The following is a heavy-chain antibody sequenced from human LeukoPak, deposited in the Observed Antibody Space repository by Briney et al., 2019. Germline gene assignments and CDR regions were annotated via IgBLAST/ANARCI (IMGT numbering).Heavy chain of an antibody. D-gene: IGHD6-6*01. CDR1: GFTFSSYS. CDR3: ARDVSSSPGHAFDI. V-gene: IGHV3-48*01. Sequence: GGSLRLSCAASGFTFSSYSMNWVRQAPGKGLEWVSYISSSSSTIYYADSVKGRFTISRDNAKNSLYLQMNSLRAEDTAVYYCARDVSSSPGHAFDIWGQGTMVTVSS. CDR2: ISSSSSTI. J-gene: IGHJ3*02.